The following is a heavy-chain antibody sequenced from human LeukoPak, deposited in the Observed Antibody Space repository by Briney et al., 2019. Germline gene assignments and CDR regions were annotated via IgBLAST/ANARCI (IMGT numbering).Heavy chain of an antibody. J-gene: IGHJ4*02. CDR3: ARTVSY. V-gene: IGHV3-48*04. Sequence: GGSLRLSCVASGFTFSSYSMNWIRQAPGKGSEWVAYINYTSSTTYYADSVKGRFTISRDDAKNSLFLQMNSLRAEDTAVYYCARTVSYWGQGTLVTVSS. CDR2: INYTSSTT. CDR1: GFTFSSYS. D-gene: IGHD4-17*01.